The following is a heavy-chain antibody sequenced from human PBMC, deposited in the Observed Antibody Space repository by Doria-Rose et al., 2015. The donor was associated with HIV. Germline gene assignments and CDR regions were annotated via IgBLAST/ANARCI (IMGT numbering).Heavy chain of an antibody. CDR3: ARIKSSRWYHKYYFDF. D-gene: IGHD6-13*01. V-gene: IGHV2-26*01. CDR1: GVSLSSPGMG. CDR2: IFSDDER. J-gene: IGHJ4*02. Sequence: ESGPVLVKPTETLTLICTVSGVSLSSPGMGVSWIRQHPGKALEWLANIFSDDERSDKTSLQSRLTISSGTSKSQVVLTVTDMDPVDTATYYCARIKSSRWYHKYYFDFWGQGTLVIVSA.